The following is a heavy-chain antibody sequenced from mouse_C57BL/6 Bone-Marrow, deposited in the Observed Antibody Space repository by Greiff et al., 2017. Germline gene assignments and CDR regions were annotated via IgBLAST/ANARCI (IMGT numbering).Heavy chain of an antibody. V-gene: IGHV1-4*01. CDR2: INPSSGYT. D-gene: IGHD1-1*01. Sequence: QVQLKESGAELARPGASVKMSCKASGYTFTSYTMHWVKQRPGQGLEWIGYINPSSGYTKYNQKFKDKATLTADKSSSTAYMQLSSLTSEDSAVYYCARSDGSSFSFAYWGQGTLVTVSA. CDR3: ARSDGSSFSFAY. CDR1: GYTFTSYT. J-gene: IGHJ3*01.